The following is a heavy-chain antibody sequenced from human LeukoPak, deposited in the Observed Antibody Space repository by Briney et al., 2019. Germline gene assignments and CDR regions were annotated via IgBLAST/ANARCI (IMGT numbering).Heavy chain of an antibody. CDR2: IYYSGST. CDR3: ARVGRDGGNLIHED. J-gene: IGHJ4*02. V-gene: IGHV4-59*01. CDR1: GGSISSYY. Sequence: PSETLSLTCTVSGGSISSYYWSWIRQPPGKGLEWIGYIYYSGSTNYNPSLKSRVTISVDTSKNQFSLKLSSVTAADTAVYYCARVGRDGGNLIHEDWGQGTLVTVSS. D-gene: IGHD4-23*01.